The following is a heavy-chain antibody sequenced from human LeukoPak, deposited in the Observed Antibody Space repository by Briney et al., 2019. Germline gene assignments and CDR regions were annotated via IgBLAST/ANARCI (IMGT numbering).Heavy chain of an antibody. D-gene: IGHD5-12*01. J-gene: IGHJ4*02. Sequence: SETLSLTCTVSGGSLSSYYWSWIRRPPGKGLEWIGYIYSTGSANYNPSLKSRVTLSVDTAKNQFSLKLNSVTAADTAVYYCARMGGYSGYATHWGQGTLVTVSS. CDR3: ARMGGYSGYATH. V-gene: IGHV4-59*08. CDR2: IYSTGSA. CDR1: GGSLSSYY.